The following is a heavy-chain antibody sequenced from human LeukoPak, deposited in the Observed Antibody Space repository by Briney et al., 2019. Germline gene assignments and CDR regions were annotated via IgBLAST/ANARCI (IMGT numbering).Heavy chain of an antibody. CDR2: ISLSGRT. D-gene: IGHD1-26*01. J-gene: IGHJ4*02. Sequence: PSETLSLTCDVSGGSISRTNWWSWVRQSPGQGLEWIGEISLSGRTNYNPSLQSRVTMSLEESKNQLSLDLASVTAADTAVYYCSRESGAFSPFGYWGQGTLVTVHS. V-gene: IGHV4-4*02. CDR1: GGSISRTNW. CDR3: SRESGAFSPFGY.